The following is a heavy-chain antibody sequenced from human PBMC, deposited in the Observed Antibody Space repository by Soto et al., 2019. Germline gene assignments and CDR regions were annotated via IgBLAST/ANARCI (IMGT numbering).Heavy chain of an antibody. CDR1: GFTFSSYA. J-gene: IGHJ4*02. Sequence: QVQLVESGGGVVQPGRSLRLSCAASGFTFSSYAMHWVRQAPGKGLEWVAVISYDGSNKYYADSVKGRFTISRDNSKNTLYLQMNSLRAEDTAVYYCARVPYSSSWTYNFDYWGQGTLVTVSS. CDR3: ARVPYSSSWTYNFDY. CDR2: ISYDGSNK. V-gene: IGHV3-30-3*01. D-gene: IGHD6-13*01.